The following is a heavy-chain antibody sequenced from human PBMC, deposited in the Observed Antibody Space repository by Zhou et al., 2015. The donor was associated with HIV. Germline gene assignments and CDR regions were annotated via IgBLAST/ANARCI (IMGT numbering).Heavy chain of an antibody. CDR2: ISAYNGNT. D-gene: IGHD6-13*01. CDR1: GYTFSSYG. V-gene: IGHV1-18*01. J-gene: IGHJ4*02. CDR3: AREPDLTGYSSSWYGGFDY. Sequence: QVQLVQSGPEVKKPGASVKVSCKASGYTFSSYGISWVRQAPGQGLEWMGWISAYNGNTNYAQKLQGRVTMTTDTSTRTAYMELRSLRSEDTAVYYCAREPDLTGYSSSWYGGFDYWGQGTLVTVSS.